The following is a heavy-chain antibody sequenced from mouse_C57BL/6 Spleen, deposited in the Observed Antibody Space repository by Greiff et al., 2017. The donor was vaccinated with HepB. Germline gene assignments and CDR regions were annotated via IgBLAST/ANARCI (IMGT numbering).Heavy chain of an antibody. CDR2: IYPGDGDT. D-gene: IGHD3-2*02. Sequence: VQLQQSGPELVKPGASVKISCKASGYAFRSSWMNWVKQRPGKGLEWIGRIYPGDGDTNYNGKFKGKATLTADKSSSTAYMQLSSLTSEDSAVYFCARTAQAIDYWGQGTTLTVSS. V-gene: IGHV1-82*01. CDR1: GYAFRSSW. CDR3: ARTAQAIDY. J-gene: IGHJ2*01.